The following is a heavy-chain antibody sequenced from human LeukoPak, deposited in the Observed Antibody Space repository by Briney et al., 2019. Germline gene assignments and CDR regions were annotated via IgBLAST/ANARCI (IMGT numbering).Heavy chain of an antibody. CDR3: ARDLVPDTAMVTPVPAFDI. CDR1: GGSFSGYY. J-gene: IGHJ3*02. V-gene: IGHV4-34*01. Sequence: SETLSLTCAVYGGSFSGYYWSWIRQPPGKGLEWIGEINHSGSTNYNPSLKSRVTISVDTSKNQFSLKLSSVTAADTAVYYCARDLVPDTAMVTPVPAFDIWGQGTMVTVSS. CDR2: INHSGST. D-gene: IGHD5-18*01.